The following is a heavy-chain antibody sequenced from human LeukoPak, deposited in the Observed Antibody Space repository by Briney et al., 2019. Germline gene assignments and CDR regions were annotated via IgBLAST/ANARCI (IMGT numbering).Heavy chain of an antibody. D-gene: IGHD5/OR15-5a*01. Sequence: KPSETLSLTCTVSGGSISSYYWTWIRQPPGKGLEWIGYIYYSGSTNYNPSLKSRVTISIDTSKNQFSLKLSSVTAADTAVYYCAGANPLYETYYFDYWGQGTLVTVSS. J-gene: IGHJ4*02. CDR1: GGSISSYY. V-gene: IGHV4-59*01. CDR2: IYYSGST. CDR3: AGANPLYETYYFDY.